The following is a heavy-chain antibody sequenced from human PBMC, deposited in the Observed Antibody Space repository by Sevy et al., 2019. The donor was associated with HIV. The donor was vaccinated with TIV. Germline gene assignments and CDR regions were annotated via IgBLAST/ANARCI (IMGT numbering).Heavy chain of an antibody. CDR1: GFTFSSYA. D-gene: IGHD3-22*01. Sequence: GGSLRLSCAASGFTFSSYAMSWVRQAPGKGLEWVSAINGSGGSTYYADSVKGRFTISRDNSKNTLYLQMNSLRAEDTAVYYCAKVSYDSSGYYYPYFDYWGQGTLVTVSS. J-gene: IGHJ4*02. CDR3: AKVSYDSSGYYYPYFDY. V-gene: IGHV3-23*01. CDR2: INGSGGST.